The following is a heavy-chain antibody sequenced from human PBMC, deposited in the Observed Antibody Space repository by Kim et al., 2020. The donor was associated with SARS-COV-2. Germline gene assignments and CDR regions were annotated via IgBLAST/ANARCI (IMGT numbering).Heavy chain of an antibody. V-gene: IGHV3-33*01. Sequence: SNTHYADSVQRRFTIYRYNSKNTLYLQMNSLRAEDTAVYYCARGTTPLEYWGQGTLVTVSS. J-gene: IGHJ4*02. CDR2: SNT. D-gene: IGHD1-26*01. CDR3: ARGTTPLEY.